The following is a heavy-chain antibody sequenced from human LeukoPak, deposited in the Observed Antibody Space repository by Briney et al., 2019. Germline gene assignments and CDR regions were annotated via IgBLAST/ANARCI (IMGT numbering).Heavy chain of an antibody. CDR3: ARLHRRQFTPFDY. D-gene: IGHD4-11*01. V-gene: IGHV3-53*01. CDR2: IYSAGST. CDR1: GFTFSSYA. Sequence: GGSLGLSCAGSGFTFSSYAMSWVRQAPGKGPEWVSAIYSAGSTYYVDSVKGRFTISRDNSKNTLYLQMDSLRVEDTAVYYCARLHRRQFTPFDYWGQGTLITVSS. J-gene: IGHJ4*02.